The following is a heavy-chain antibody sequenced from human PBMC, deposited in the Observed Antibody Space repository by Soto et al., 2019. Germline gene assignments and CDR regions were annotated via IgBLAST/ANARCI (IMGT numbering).Heavy chain of an antibody. D-gene: IGHD6-6*01. CDR2: IYYSGST. J-gene: IGHJ6*02. CDR3: ARDSDPYSSSSMGNDLYYYYGMDV. V-gene: IGHV4-31*03. Sequence: PSETLSLTCTVSGGSISSGGYYWSWIRQHPGKGLEWIGYIYYSGSTYYNPSLKSRVTISVDTSKNQFSLKLSSVTAADTAVHYCARDSDPYSSSSMGNDLYYYYGMDVWGQGTTVTVSS. CDR1: GGSISSGGYY.